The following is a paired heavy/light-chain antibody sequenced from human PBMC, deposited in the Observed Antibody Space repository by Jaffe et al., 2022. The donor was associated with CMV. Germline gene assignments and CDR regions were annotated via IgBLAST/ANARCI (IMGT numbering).Heavy chain of an antibody. D-gene: IGHD2-15*01. Sequence: EVQLVESGGGLVQPGGSLRLSCAASGFTFRDYWMTWVRQAPGKGLEWVASIKADGSEKHHVDSVKGRFTISRDNAQNSLYLQLSSLTAEDTAVYYCARAGHTNYWRGIGCWGQGTLVTVSS. V-gene: IGHV3-7*03. CDR1: GFTFRDYW. CDR3: ARAGHTNYWRGIGC. J-gene: IGHJ4*02. CDR2: IKADGSEK.
Light chain of an antibody. J-gene: IGKJ1*01. CDR1: QSVSSD. V-gene: IGKV3-11*01. CDR2: DAS. Sequence: EIVLTQSPATLSLSPGERGTLSCRASQSVSSDLAWYQQKPGQAPRLLIYDASNRATGIPARFSGSGSGADFTLTISSLEPEDFAVYYCQQRRNWPWTFGQGTKVEIK. CDR3: QQRRNWPWT.